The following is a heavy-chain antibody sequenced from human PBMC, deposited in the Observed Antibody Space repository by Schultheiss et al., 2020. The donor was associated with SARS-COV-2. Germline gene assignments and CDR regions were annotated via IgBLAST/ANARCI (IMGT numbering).Heavy chain of an antibody. Sequence: SETLSLTCAVYGGSFSGYYWSWIRQPPGKGLEWIGSIYYSGSTYYNPSLKSRVTLSVDTSKNQFSLKLSSVTAADTAVYYCARVRAAAGSGYYYYYGMDVWGQGTTVTVSS. V-gene: IGHV4-34*01. CDR1: GGSFSGYY. CDR3: ARVRAAAGSGYYYYYGMDV. CDR2: IYYSGST. D-gene: IGHD6-13*01. J-gene: IGHJ6*02.